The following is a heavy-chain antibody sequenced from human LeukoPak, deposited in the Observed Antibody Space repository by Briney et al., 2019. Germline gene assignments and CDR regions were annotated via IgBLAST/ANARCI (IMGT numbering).Heavy chain of an antibody. CDR1: GFTFSSYA. D-gene: IGHD3-3*02. V-gene: IGHV3-30*04. CDR3: ARAPGFIYGGFDY. Sequence: GGSLRLSCAASGFTFSSYAIHWVRQAPGKGLEWVAVISYDGSNKYYADSVKGRFTISRDNSKNTLYLQMNSLRAEDTAVYYCARAPGFIYGGFDYWGQGTLVTVSS. CDR2: ISYDGSNK. J-gene: IGHJ4*02.